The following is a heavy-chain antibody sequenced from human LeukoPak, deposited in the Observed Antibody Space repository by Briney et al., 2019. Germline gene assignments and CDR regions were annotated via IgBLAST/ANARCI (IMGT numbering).Heavy chain of an antibody. D-gene: IGHD3-3*01. J-gene: IGHJ4*02. Sequence: PSETLSLTCAVCGASYNAYYWSWIRQPPGKGLEWIGDIDHRGTATYNPSLKSRLTISADASKNQFSLKLNSVTDADTAVYYCAVGITILGVAASFDSWGQGNLVIVSS. CDR1: GASYNAYY. CDR2: IDHRGTA. CDR3: AVGITILGVAASFDS. V-gene: IGHV4-34*01.